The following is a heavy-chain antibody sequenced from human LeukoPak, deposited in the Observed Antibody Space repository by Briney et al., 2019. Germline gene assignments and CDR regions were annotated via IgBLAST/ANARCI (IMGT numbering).Heavy chain of an antibody. CDR1: GYTFTGYY. V-gene: IGHV1-2*02. J-gene: IGHJ4*02. D-gene: IGHD3-10*01. CDR3: ARGFVLLWFGERSDFDY. Sequence: ASVKVSCKSSGYTFTGYYMHWVRQAPGQGLEWMGWINPNSGGTNYAQKFQGRVTMTRDTSISTAYMELSRLRPDDTAVYYCARGFVLLWFGERSDFDYWGQGTLVTVSS. CDR2: INPNSGGT.